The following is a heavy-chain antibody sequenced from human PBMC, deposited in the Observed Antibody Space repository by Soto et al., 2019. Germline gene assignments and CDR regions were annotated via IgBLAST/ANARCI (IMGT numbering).Heavy chain of an antibody. V-gene: IGHV3-23*01. CDR2: ISGSGGST. J-gene: IGHJ4*02. CDR1: GLTFSIYA. CDR3: ATMRQRYFDF. Sequence: GGSLRLSCAASGLTFSIYAMSWFRQAPGKGLEWVSAISGSGGSTYYADSVKGRFTTSRDNPRDTLFLQMNSLRAEDTAVYYCATMRQRYFDFWGQGTLVTVSS.